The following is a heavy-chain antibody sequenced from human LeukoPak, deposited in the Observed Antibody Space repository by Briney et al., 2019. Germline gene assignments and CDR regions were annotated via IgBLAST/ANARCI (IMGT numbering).Heavy chain of an antibody. J-gene: IGHJ4*02. V-gene: IGHV3-21*01. CDR3: AREYYDSSGYPPLDY. CDR2: ISSSSYI. CDR1: GFTFSSYS. D-gene: IGHD3-22*01. Sequence: PGGSLRLSCAASGFTFSSYSMNWVRQAPGKGLEWVSSISSSSYIYYADSVKGRFTISRDNAKNSLYLQMNSLRAEDTAVYYCAREYYDSSGYPPLDYWGQGTLVTVSS.